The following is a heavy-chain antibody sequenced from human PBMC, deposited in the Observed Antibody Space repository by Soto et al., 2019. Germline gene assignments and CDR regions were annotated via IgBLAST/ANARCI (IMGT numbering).Heavy chain of an antibody. CDR1: GGSVSSGSYY. V-gene: IGHV4-61*01. Sequence: QVQLQESGPGLVKPSETLSLTCTVSGGSVSSGSYYWSWIRQPPGRGLEWIGSIYYSGSTNYNPSLNSRLTISVDTSKNQFSLRLSSVTAADTAVYYCARFAYSNSWEIDYCGQGTLVTVSS. D-gene: IGHD6-13*01. J-gene: IGHJ4*02. CDR2: IYYSGST. CDR3: ARFAYSNSWEIDY.